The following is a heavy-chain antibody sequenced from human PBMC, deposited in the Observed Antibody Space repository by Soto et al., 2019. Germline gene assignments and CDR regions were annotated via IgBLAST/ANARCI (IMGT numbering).Heavy chain of an antibody. CDR3: ARVPRNFYYNGLDV. CDR1: GFTFSSYE. CDR2: ISSSGSTK. Sequence: GGSLRLSCEGSGFTFSSYEMNWVRQAPGKGLEWVSYISSSGSTKNYADSVKGRFTISRDNVKNSLYLQMNSLRAEDTAVYYCARVPRNFYYNGLDVWGQGTTVTVSS. J-gene: IGHJ6*02. V-gene: IGHV3-48*03.